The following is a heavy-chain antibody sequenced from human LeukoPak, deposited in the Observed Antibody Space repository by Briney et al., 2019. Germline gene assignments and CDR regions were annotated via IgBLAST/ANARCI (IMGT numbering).Heavy chain of an antibody. CDR1: GFTFSSYS. CDR2: ISSSSSTI. Sequence: GGSLRFSCAASGFTFSSYSMNWVRQAPGKGLEWVSYISSSSSTIYYADSVKGRFTISKDNAKNSLYLQMNSLRAEDTAVYYCARETIFGWFDPWGQGTLVTVSS. D-gene: IGHD3-3*01. J-gene: IGHJ5*02. V-gene: IGHV3-48*04. CDR3: ARETIFGWFDP.